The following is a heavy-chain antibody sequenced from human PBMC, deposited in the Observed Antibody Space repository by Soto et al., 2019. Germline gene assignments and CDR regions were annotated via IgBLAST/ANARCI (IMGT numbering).Heavy chain of an antibody. D-gene: IGHD2-2*01. J-gene: IGHJ5*02. V-gene: IGHV4-34*01. CDR2: INHTGRT. CDR1: GGSFSGDH. CDR3: ARRYCSTTSCLAGFDP. Sequence: PSETLSLTCAVYGGSFSGDHWSWIRQPPGKGLEWIGEINHTGRTSYNPSLKSRVTISVDTSKRQISLKLNFVTGADTAVYYCARRYCSTTSCLAGFDPWGRGTLVTVSS.